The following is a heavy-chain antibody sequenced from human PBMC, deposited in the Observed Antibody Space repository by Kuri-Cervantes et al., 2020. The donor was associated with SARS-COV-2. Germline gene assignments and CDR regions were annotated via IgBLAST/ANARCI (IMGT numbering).Heavy chain of an antibody. Sequence: SETLSLTCTVSGGSISSYYWSWIRQPPGKGLEWLGFIFHSGSTYYNPSLKSRVTLSVETSKNQFSLRLSSATAADTAVYYCARVSRSGWHPQESWGQGTLVTVSS. CDR3: ARVSRSGWHPQES. CDR1: GGSISSYY. D-gene: IGHD6-19*01. J-gene: IGHJ5*02. CDR2: IFHSGST. V-gene: IGHV4-4*09.